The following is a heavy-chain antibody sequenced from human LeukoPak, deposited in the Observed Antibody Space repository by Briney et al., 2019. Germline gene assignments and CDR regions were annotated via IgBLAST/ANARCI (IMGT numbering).Heavy chain of an antibody. Sequence: SVKVSCKASGGTFSSYAISWVRQAPGLGLEWMGGIIPIFGTANYAQKFQGRVTITADKSTSTAYMELSSLRSEDTAVYYCAKDGRTKGFFDCWGLGTLVPVFS. V-gene: IGHV1-69*06. D-gene: IGHD1-7*01. CDR1: GGTFSSYA. CDR3: AKDGRTKGFFDC. J-gene: IGHJ4*02. CDR2: IIPIFGTA.